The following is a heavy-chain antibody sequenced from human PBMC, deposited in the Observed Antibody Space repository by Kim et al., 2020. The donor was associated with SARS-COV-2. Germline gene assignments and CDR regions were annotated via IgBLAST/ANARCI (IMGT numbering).Heavy chain of an antibody. Sequence: GRFTISRDNAKNSLYLQMNGLRAEDTAVYYCARDWYYDIWTGLDYYGMDVWGQGTTVTVSS. CDR3: ARDWYYDIWTGLDYYGMDV. V-gene: IGHV3-11*06. J-gene: IGHJ6*02. D-gene: IGHD3-9*01.